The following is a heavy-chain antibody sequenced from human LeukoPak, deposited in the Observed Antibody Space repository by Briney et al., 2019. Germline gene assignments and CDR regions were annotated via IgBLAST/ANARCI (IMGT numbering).Heavy chain of an antibody. D-gene: IGHD4-17*01. Sequence: PGRSLRLSCAASGFTFSSYGMHWVRQAPGKGLEGVAVIWYDGSNKYYADSVKGRFTISRDNSKNKLYLQMNSLRAEDTAVYYCAKDLWPGDYVWYYYMDVWGKGTTVTVSS. CDR2: IWYDGSNK. CDR1: GFTFSSYG. V-gene: IGHV3-33*06. CDR3: AKDLWPGDYVWYYYMDV. J-gene: IGHJ6*03.